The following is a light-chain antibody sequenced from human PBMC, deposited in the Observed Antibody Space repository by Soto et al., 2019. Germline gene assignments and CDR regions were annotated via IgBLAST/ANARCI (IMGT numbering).Light chain of an antibody. Sequence: NFMLTQPHSVSESPGKTVTISCTGSSGSIATNYVQWYQQRPGSAPTTVIYEDTQRPSRVPKRFSGSIDSSSNSASLTISGLKTKDEADYYCQSYDGSNPDVVFGGGTKLTVL. CDR1: SGSIATNY. CDR3: QSYDGSNPDVV. V-gene: IGLV6-57*02. CDR2: EDT. J-gene: IGLJ2*01.